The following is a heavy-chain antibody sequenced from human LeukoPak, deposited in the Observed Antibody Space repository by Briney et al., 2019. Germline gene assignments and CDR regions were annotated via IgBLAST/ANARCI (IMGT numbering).Heavy chain of an antibody. J-gene: IGHJ4*02. CDR2: IWYDGSNK. Sequence: QPGGSLRLSCARAGFTFSNYGMHCVRQAPGKGLEWVAFIWYDGSNKDYTDSVKGRFTISRDNAKNRPHLQLNSLRAEDTAVYYCAKDYRGIYDSIACDYWGQGTLVTVSS. D-gene: IGHD3-22*01. CDR1: GFTFSNYG. CDR3: AKDYRGIYDSIACDY. V-gene: IGHV3-30*02.